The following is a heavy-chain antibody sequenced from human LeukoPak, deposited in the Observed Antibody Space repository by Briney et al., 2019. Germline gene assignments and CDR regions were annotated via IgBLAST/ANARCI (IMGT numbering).Heavy chain of an antibody. CDR1: GFTFSSYG. Sequence: GRSLRLSCAASGFTFSSYGMHWVRQAPGKGLEWVAVISYDGSNKYYADSVKGRFTISRDNSKNTLYLQMNSLRAEDTAVYYCARDSASGSYWRYTGFLASLYFDYWGQGTLVTVSS. CDR2: ISYDGSNK. V-gene: IGHV3-30*03. D-gene: IGHD1-26*01. CDR3: ARDSASGSYWRYTGFLASLYFDY. J-gene: IGHJ4*02.